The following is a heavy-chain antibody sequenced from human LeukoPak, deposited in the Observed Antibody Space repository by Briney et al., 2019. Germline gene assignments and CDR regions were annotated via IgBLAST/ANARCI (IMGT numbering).Heavy chain of an antibody. J-gene: IGHJ5*02. Sequence: PGGSLRLSCAASGFPFNNAWMTWVRQAPGKGLEWVGRIKSKIDGGTTDYAAPVKGRFTISRDDSKNMLYLQMNSLKTEDTAVYYCTIGRVRPDDNWFDPWGQGTLVTVSS. CDR2: IKSKIDGGTT. CDR3: TIGRVRPDDNWFDP. V-gene: IGHV3-15*01. D-gene: IGHD1-1*01. CDR1: GFPFNNAW.